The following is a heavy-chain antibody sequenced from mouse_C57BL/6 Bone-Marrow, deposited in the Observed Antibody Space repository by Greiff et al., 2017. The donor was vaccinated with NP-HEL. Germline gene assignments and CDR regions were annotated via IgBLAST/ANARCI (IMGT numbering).Heavy chain of an antibody. CDR1: GYTFTSYW. CDR2: IDPSDSET. V-gene: IGHV1-52*01. CDR3: AREGFAY. Sequence: VQLQQPGAELVRPGSSVKLSCKASGYTFTSYWMHWVKQRPIQGLEWIGNIDPSDSETHYNQNFKDKATLTVDKSSSTAYLQISSLTSEAAAVYYCAREGFAYWGPGTLVTVSA. J-gene: IGHJ3*01.